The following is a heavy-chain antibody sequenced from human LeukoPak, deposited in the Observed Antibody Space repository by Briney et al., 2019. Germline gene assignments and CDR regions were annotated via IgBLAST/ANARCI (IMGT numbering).Heavy chain of an antibody. CDR3: LREETIVVIREPPP. CDR1: GFIFSSYW. CDR2: IKQDGSET. Sequence: SGGSLRLSCAASGFIFSSYWMSWVRQAPGKGLEWVANIKQDGSETYYVDSVKGRFTISRDNAKNSLYLQMNSLRAEDTAIYYCLREETIVVIREPPPRGQGTLVTVSS. V-gene: IGHV3-7*01. J-gene: IGHJ4*02. D-gene: IGHD3-22*01.